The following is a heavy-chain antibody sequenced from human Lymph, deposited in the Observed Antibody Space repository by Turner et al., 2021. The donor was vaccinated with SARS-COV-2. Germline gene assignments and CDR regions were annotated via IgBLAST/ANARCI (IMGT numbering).Heavy chain of an antibody. CDR1: GFIVSSNY. CDR2: IYSGGST. J-gene: IGHJ6*01. V-gene: IGHV3-53*02. Sequence: EVQLVDTGGGLILPGGSLRLSCAASGFIVSSNYMNWVRQAPGKGLEGASLIYSGGSTYYADSVKGRFTISRDNSKNTLYLQMNSLRDEDTAVYYCARDLQLYGMDVWGQGTTVTVSS. D-gene: IGHD1-1*01. CDR3: ARDLQLYGMDV.